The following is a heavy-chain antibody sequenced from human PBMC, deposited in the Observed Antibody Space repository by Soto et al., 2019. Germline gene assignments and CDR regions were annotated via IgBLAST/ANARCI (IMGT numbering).Heavy chain of an antibody. J-gene: IGHJ4*02. Sequence: QVHLVESGGGVVQPGRSLRLSCVASGFTFSTYGMHWVRQARGKGLEWVAVISYNGGNKYYADAVKGRFTISRDNSQNTLYLQMSGLRPDDTAVYSCARDVSGGSRLGELSAYFDYWGQGTPVTVSS. V-gene: IGHV3-30*03. D-gene: IGHD3-16*02. CDR2: ISYNGGNK. CDR1: GFTFSTYG. CDR3: ARDVSGGSRLGELSAYFDY.